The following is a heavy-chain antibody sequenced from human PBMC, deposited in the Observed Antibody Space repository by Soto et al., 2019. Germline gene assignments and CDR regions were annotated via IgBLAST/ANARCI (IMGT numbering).Heavy chain of an antibody. CDR2: ISTMFGAA. Sequence: QVQLVQSGAEMKKPGSSVKVSCQSSGRTFNTYAMNWVRQAPGQGPEWMGDISTMFGAANYAPKFQGRVSITADESTCTSYMQLCSLTSEVTVLYFCAREVQVTTPGFVYWGPGPLVTVSS. D-gene: IGHD5-18*01. CDR3: AREVQVTTPGFVY. J-gene: IGHJ4*02. V-gene: IGHV1-69*19. CDR1: GRTFNTYA.